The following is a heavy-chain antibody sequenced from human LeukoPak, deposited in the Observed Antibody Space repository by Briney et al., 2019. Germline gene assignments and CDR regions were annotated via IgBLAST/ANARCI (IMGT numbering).Heavy chain of an antibody. CDR2: IRYDGSNK. D-gene: IGHD2-21*02. Sequence: GGSLRLSCAASGFTFSSYGMHWVRHAPGTGLEWVGFIRYDGSNKYYADSVKGRFTISRDNSKNTLYLQMISLRAEDTAVYYCAKDGVLGGDYEGYFDLWGRGTLATVSS. CDR1: GFTFSSYG. V-gene: IGHV3-30*02. J-gene: IGHJ2*01. CDR3: AKDGVLGGDYEGYFDL.